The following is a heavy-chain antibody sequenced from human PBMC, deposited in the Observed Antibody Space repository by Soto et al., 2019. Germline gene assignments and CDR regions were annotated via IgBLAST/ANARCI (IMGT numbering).Heavy chain of an antibody. CDR2: INHSGRV. J-gene: IGHJ5*01. V-gene: IGHV4-34*01. CDR3: STRAYDTNGYYRFDT. CDR1: SGSFSGHS. Sequence: PXESLSLPCTVYSGSFSGHSWTWIRQSPGKGLEWIGDINHSGRVNYSPSLKSRVTISLDTSKNQFSLTLSAVTAADTAMYYCSTRAYDTNGYYRFDTWGQGTLVTVSS. D-gene: IGHD3-22*01.